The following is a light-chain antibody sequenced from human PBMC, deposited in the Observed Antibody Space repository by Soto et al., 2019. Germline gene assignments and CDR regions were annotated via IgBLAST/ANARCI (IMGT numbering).Light chain of an antibody. J-gene: IGKJ4*01. CDR3: QQSYSPPPLT. V-gene: IGKV1-39*01. CDR1: QSIGIY. CDR2: DAS. Sequence: DLQMTQSPSSLSASVGDRVSITCRASQSIGIYLNWYQQKPGKAPNLLIYDASSLQSGVPSRFSGSGSGTDFTLTISRLQPEDYATYYCQQSYSPPPLTFGGGTKVEIK.